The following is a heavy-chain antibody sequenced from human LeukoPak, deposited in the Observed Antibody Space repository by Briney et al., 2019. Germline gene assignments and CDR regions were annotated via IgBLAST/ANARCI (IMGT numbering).Heavy chain of an antibody. CDR1: GFTFSSYE. CDR2: ISSSGSTI. V-gene: IGHV3-48*03. Sequence: GGSLRLSCAASGFTFSSYEMGWVRRAPGKGLEWVSYISSSGSTIYYADSVKGRFTISRDNAKNSLYLQMNSLRAEDTAVYYCAELGITMIGGVWGKGTTVTISS. CDR3: AELGITMIGGV. D-gene: IGHD3-10*02. J-gene: IGHJ6*04.